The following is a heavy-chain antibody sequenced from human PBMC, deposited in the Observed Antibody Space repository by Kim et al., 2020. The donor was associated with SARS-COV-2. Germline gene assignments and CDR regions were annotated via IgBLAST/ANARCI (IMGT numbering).Heavy chain of an antibody. CDR1: GYTFTSYA. Sequence: ASVKVSCKASGYTFTSYAMHWVRQAPGQRLEWMGWINAGNGNTKYSQKFQGRVTITRDTSASTAYMELSSLRSEDTAVYYCARVLGATRYYFDYWGQGTLVTVSS. CDR2: INAGNGNT. J-gene: IGHJ4*02. V-gene: IGHV1-3*01. D-gene: IGHD1-26*01. CDR3: ARVLGATRYYFDY.